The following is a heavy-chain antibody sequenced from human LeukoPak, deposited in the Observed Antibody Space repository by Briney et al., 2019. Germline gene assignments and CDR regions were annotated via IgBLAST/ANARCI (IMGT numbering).Heavy chain of an antibody. CDR1: GGSFSGYY. V-gene: IGHV4-34*01. D-gene: IGHD6-6*01. Sequence: SETLSLTCDVYGGSFSGYYWSWIRQPPGKGLEWIGEINHRGSTNYNPSLKSRVTISVDTSKNQFSLKLSSVTAADTAVYYCARVMAARTYNRFDPWGQGTLVTVSS. J-gene: IGHJ5*02. CDR3: ARVMAARTYNRFDP. CDR2: INHRGST.